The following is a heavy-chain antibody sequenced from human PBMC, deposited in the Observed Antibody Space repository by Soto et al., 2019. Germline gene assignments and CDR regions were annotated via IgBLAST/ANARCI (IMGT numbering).Heavy chain of an antibody. CDR3: VREPPGIVPFDI. CDR2: IYSGGIT. Sequence: EVQLVESGGGLVQPGGSLRLSCAASGFTVSSNYMSWVRQAPGKGLEWVSLIYSGGITYYADSVKGRFTTSRDNSKNTVDLEMNSRRVEDTAMYYCVREPPGIVPFDIWGQGTMVTVSS. J-gene: IGHJ3*02. D-gene: IGHD2-21*01. CDR1: GFTVSSNY. V-gene: IGHV3-66*01.